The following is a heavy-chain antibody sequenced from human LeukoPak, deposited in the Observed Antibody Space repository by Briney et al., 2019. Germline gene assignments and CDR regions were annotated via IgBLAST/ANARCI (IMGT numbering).Heavy chain of an antibody. CDR1: GFTFSSYE. Sequence: PGGSLRLSCAASGFTFSSYEMNWVRQAPGKGLEWVSYITSSGSTTYYADSVKGRFTISRDNAKDSLYLQMNSLRAEDTAVYYCAPIVATMDYWSQGTLVTVSS. CDR2: ITSSGSTT. J-gene: IGHJ4*02. V-gene: IGHV3-48*03. D-gene: IGHD5-12*01. CDR3: APIVATMDY.